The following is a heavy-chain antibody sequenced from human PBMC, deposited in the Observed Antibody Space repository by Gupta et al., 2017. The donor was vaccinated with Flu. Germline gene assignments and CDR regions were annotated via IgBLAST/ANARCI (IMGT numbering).Heavy chain of an antibody. V-gene: IGHV4-39*01. CDR3: ARRSAANYDDYFGWFGP. CDR2: IYYSGRT. CDR1: GDSLSGVAFY. J-gene: IGHJ5*02. Sequence: QVVLQESGPGLVRPSETLSLTCNVSGDSLSGVAFYWAWLRQRPGKGLEWIGSIYYSGRTYYNPSLKSRATVSHGPAKNQFSLRLTSVTAADTSVYYCARRSAANYDDYFGWFGPWGQGTVVTVSS. D-gene: IGHD3-22*01.